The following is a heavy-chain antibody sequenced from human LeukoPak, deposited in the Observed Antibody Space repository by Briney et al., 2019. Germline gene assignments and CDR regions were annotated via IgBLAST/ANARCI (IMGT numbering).Heavy chain of an antibody. D-gene: IGHD2-21*02. J-gene: IGHJ4*02. CDR3: AREVFPESGDHCGGDCYSGY. V-gene: IGHV1-18*01. CDR1: GYTFTSYG. CDR2: ISAYNGNT. Sequence: ASVKVSCKASGYTFTSYGISWVRQAPGQGLEWMGWISAYNGNTNYAQKLQGRVTMTTDTSTSTAYMELRSLRSDGTAVYYCAREVFPESGDHCGGDCYSGYWGQGTLVTVSS.